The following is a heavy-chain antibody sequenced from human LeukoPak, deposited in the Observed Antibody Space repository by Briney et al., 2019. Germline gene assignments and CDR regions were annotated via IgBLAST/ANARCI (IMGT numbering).Heavy chain of an antibody. CDR1: GGSFSGYY. D-gene: IGHD3-22*01. CDR2: INHSGST. V-gene: IGHV4-34*01. CDR3: ARDTNGGSYYYDSSGYFDY. J-gene: IGHJ4*02. Sequence: SETLSLTCAVYGGSFSGYYWSWIRQPPGKGLEWIGEINHSGSTNYNPSLKSRVTISVDTSKNQFSLKLSSVTAADTAVYYCARDTNGGSYYYDSSGYFDYWGQGTLVTVSS.